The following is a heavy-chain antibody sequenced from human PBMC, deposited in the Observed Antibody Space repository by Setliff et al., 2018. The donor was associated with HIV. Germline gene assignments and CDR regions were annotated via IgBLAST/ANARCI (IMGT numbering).Heavy chain of an antibody. CDR2: ISSVSTYL. D-gene: IGHD3-9*01. J-gene: IGHJ3*01. CDR1: GFTFSSYS. V-gene: IGHV3-21*06. CDR3: ARAYDILIVNAFDV. Sequence: GGSLRLSCAASGFTFSSYSMNWVRQTPEKGLEWLSSISSVSTYLYYADSVKGRFTISRDNAKNTLYLEMNSLGLDDTAVYYCARAYDILIVNAFDVWGPGTMVTVSS.